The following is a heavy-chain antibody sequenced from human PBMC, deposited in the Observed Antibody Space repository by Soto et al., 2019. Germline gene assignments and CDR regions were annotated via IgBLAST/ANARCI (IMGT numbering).Heavy chain of an antibody. CDR2: IRSKANSYAT. V-gene: IGHV3-73*01. CDR3: TSPGPAAIRDDNWLDS. D-gene: IGHD2-2*01. J-gene: IGHJ5*01. Sequence: GGSLRLSCAASGFTFSGSAMHWVRQASGKGLEWVGRIRSKANSYATAYAASVKGRFTISRDDSKNTAYLQMNSLKTEDTAVYYCTSPGPAAIRDDNWLDSWGQGTLVTVSS. CDR1: GFTFSGSA.